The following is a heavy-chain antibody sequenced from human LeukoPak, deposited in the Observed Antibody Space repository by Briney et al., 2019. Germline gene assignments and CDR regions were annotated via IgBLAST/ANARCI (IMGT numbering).Heavy chain of an antibody. J-gene: IGHJ3*02. D-gene: IGHD6-13*01. CDR3: ARIVTSIAAAGTEDAFDI. CDR1: GYTFTSYG. V-gene: IGHV1-18*01. CDR2: ISAYNGNT. Sequence: ASVKVSCKASGYTFTSYGISWVRQAPGQGLEWMGWISAYNGNTNYAQKLQGRVTMTTDTSTSTAYMELRSLRSDDTAVYYCARIVTSIAAAGTEDAFDIWGQGTMVTVSS.